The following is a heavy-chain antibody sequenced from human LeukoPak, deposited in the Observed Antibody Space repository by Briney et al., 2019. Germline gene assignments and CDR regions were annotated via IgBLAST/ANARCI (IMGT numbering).Heavy chain of an antibody. D-gene: IGHD1-14*01. CDR3: AGRTNRPRSNWFDP. CDR1: GGSISNYY. J-gene: IGHJ5*02. CDR2: IYTSGIT. Sequence: KASETLSLTCTVSGGSISNYYWSWIRQPPGKGLEWIGYIYTSGITNYNPSLKSRVTMSVDTSKNHFSLKLSSVTAADTAVYYCAGRTNRPRSNWFDPWGQGTLVTVSS. V-gene: IGHV4-4*09.